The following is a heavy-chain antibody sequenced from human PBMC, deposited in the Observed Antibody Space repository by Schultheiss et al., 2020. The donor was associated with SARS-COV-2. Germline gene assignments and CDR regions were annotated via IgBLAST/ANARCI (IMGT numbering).Heavy chain of an antibody. CDR2: IIPIFGTA. D-gene: IGHD3-10*01. V-gene: IGHV1-69*01. CDR3: ARRPDDYGSGSYQKYYGMDV. J-gene: IGHJ6*02. Sequence: KISCKASGGTFSSYAISWVRQAPGQGLEWMGGIIPIFGTANYAQKFQGRVTITADESTSTAYMELSSLRSEDTAVYYCARRPDDYGSGSYQKYYGMDVWGQGTTVTVSS. CDR1: GGTFSSYA.